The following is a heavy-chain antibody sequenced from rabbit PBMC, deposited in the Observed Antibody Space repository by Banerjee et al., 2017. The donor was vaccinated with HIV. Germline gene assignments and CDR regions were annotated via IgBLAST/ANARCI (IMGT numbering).Heavy chain of an antibody. V-gene: IGHV1S45*01. CDR3: TRNGMDL. CDR2: IYTSSDIT. Sequence: QEQLVESGGGLVQPGGSLKLSCKASGFSFSSGLPMCWVRQGPGKGLEWIGCIYTSSDITYYANWQKGRFTISKTSSTSVTLQMTSLTAADTATYFCTRNGMDLWGQGTLVTVS. J-gene: IGHJ3*01. CDR1: GFSFSSGLP.